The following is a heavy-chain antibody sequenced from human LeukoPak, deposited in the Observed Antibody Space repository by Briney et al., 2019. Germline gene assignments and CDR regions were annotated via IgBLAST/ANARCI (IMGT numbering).Heavy chain of an antibody. Sequence: GGSLRLSCAASGFIFSSYWMDWVRQAPGKGLEWVANIKQDGSEKYYVDSVKGRFTISRDNAKNSLYLQMNSLRAEDTAVYYCARVARQGGIGFDYWGQGTLVTVSS. CDR1: GFIFSSYW. V-gene: IGHV3-7*03. D-gene: IGHD3-16*01. J-gene: IGHJ4*02. CDR3: ARVARQGGIGFDY. CDR2: IKQDGSEK.